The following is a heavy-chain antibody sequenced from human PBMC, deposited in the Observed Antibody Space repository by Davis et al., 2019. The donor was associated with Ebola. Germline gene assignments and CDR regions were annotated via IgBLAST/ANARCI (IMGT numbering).Heavy chain of an antibody. Sequence: HSQTLSLTCAISGDSVSSSGAAWIWIRQSPSRGLEWLGRTYYNSKWYKDYAVSLKSRITFNPDTSKNQLSLQLDSVTPEDTAIYYCARVNWGAGKAFDIWGQGSMVTVSS. CDR3: ARVNWGAGKAFDI. CDR1: GDSVSSSGAA. D-gene: IGHD7-27*01. CDR2: TYYNSKWYK. V-gene: IGHV6-1*01. J-gene: IGHJ3*02.